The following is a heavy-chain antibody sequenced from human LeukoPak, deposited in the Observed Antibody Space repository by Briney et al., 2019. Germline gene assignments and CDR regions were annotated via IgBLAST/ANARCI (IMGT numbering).Heavy chain of an antibody. D-gene: IGHD3-10*01. V-gene: IGHV1-69-2*01. Sequence: ATVKISCXVSGYTFTDYYMHWVQQAPGKGLEWMGLVDPEDSETIYAEKFQGRVTITADTSTDTAYMELSSLRSEDTAVYYCATDLGQLLWFGERYWGQGTLVTVSS. CDR1: GYTFTDYY. CDR3: ATDLGQLLWFGERY. CDR2: VDPEDSET. J-gene: IGHJ4*02.